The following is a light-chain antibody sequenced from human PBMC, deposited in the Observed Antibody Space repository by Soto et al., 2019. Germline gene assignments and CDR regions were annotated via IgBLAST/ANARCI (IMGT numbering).Light chain of an antibody. Sequence: EIVMTQSPATLSVSPGERATLSCRASQSVNINLAWYQQKPGQAPRLLIDAASIRATGIPARFSGSGSGTEFPLTINSLQSEDFAVYYCQQYNNWPPKTFGQGTKVEIK. CDR3: QQYNNWPPKT. CDR2: AAS. J-gene: IGKJ1*01. V-gene: IGKV3-15*01. CDR1: QSVNIN.